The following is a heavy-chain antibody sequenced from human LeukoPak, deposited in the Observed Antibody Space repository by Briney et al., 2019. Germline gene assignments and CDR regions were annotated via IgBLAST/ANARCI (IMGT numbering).Heavy chain of an antibody. D-gene: IGHD3-10*01. V-gene: IGHV3-7*01. CDR3: ARGILWFGGYYYYYMDV. J-gene: IGHJ6*03. CDR1: GFTFSSYG. CDR2: IKQDGSEK. Sequence: GGSLRLSCAASGFTFSSYGMHWVRQAPGKGLEWVANIKQDGSEKYYVDSVKGRFTISRDNAKNSLYLQMNSLRAEDTAVYYCARGILWFGGYYYYYMDVWGKGTTVTISS.